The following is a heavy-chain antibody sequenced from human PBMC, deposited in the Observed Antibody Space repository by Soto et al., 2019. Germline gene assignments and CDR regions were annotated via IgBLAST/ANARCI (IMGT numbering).Heavy chain of an antibody. V-gene: IGHV1-18*04. CDR3: ARDSMAGSSSWYQGLLYYGMDV. J-gene: IGHJ6*02. CDR1: GYTFTSYG. Sequence: ASVKVSCKASGYTFTSYGISWVRQAPGQGLEWMGWISAYNGNTNYAQKLQGRVTMTTDTSTSTAYMELRSLRSDDTAVYYCARDSMAGSSSWYQGLLYYGMDVWGQGTTVTVSS. D-gene: IGHD6-13*01. CDR2: ISAYNGNT.